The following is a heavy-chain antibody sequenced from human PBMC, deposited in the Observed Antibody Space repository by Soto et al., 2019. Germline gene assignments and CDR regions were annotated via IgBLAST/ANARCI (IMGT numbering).Heavy chain of an antibody. CDR2: ISYDGSNK. CDR3: AANPAFDI. Sequence: QVQLVESGGGVVQPGRSLRLSCAASGFTFSSYAMHWVRQAPGKGLEWVAVISYDGSNKYYADSVKGRFTISRDNSKNTLYLQMHSLSAEDTAVYYCAANPAFDIWGQGTMVTVSS. CDR1: GFTFSSYA. V-gene: IGHV3-30-3*01. J-gene: IGHJ3*02.